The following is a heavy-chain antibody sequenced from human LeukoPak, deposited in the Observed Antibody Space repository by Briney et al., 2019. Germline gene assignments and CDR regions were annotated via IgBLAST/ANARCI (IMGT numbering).Heavy chain of an antibody. J-gene: IGHJ4*02. V-gene: IGHV1-2*02. CDR2: INAKTGVT. Sequence: ASVKVSCKASGYTFSGHYMHWVRQAPGQGLEWMGWINAKTGVTNYAQKFQGRVTMTTDTSISTGYMELSSLTSDDTALYYCAKPAYCGSGCYYYFDSWGQGTLITVSS. CDR1: GYTFSGHY. D-gene: IGHD2-21*01. CDR3: AKPAYCGSGCYYYFDS.